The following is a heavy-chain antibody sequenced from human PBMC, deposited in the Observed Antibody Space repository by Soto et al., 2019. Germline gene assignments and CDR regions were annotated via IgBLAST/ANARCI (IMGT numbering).Heavy chain of an antibody. Sequence: GGSLRLSCAASGFTFSSYGMHWVRQAPGKGLEWVAVISYDGSNKYYADSVKGRFTISRDNSKNTLYLQMNSLRAEDTAVYYCAKDYGDYNYYYYGMDVWGQGTTVTVSS. J-gene: IGHJ6*02. V-gene: IGHV3-30*18. CDR2: ISYDGSNK. CDR1: GFTFSSYG. D-gene: IGHD4-17*01. CDR3: AKDYGDYNYYYYGMDV.